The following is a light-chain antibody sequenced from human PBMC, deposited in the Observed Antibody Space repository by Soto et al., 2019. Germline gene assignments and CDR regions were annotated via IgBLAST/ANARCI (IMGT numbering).Light chain of an antibody. V-gene: IGKV1-39*01. CDR3: QQSHKMPFT. CDR2: AAS. Sequence: DIQMTQSPSSLSASVGDRVTITCRASQSITNYLNWYQHKPGKAPKLLVYAASSLQSGVPSRFSGSGSGTDFTLTISSLQPEDFATYFCQQSHKMPFTFGPGTKVDSK. CDR1: QSITNY. J-gene: IGKJ3*01.